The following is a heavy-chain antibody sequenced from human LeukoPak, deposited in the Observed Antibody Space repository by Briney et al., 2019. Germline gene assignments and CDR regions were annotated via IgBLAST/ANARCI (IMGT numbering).Heavy chain of an antibody. CDR3: ARTGTTTFRWFDP. CDR1: GFTFSSYS. CDR2: ISSSSSYI. J-gene: IGHJ5*02. V-gene: IGHV3-21*01. Sequence: PGGSLRLSCAASGFTFSSYSMNWVRQAPGKGLEWVSSISSSSSYIYYADSVKGRSTISRDNAKNSLYLQMSSLRAEDAAVYYCARTGTTTFRWFDPWGQGTLVTVSS. D-gene: IGHD1-7*01.